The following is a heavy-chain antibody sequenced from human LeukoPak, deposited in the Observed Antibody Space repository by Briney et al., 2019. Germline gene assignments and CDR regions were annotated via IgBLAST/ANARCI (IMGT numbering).Heavy chain of an antibody. CDR2: ISSSGSTI. J-gene: IGHJ6*02. D-gene: IGHD3-3*01. V-gene: IGHV3-48*03. Sequence: GGSLRLSCAASGFTFSSYEMNWVRQAPGKGLEWVSYISSSGSTIYYADSVKGRFTISRDNAKNSLYLQMNSLRAEDTAVYYCARDRRNYDFWSGPSVPYYYYGMDVWGQGTTVTVSS. CDR1: GFTFSSYE. CDR3: ARDRRNYDFWSGPSVPYYYYGMDV.